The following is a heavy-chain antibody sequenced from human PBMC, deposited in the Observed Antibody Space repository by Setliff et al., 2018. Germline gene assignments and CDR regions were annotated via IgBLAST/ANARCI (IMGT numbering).Heavy chain of an antibody. J-gene: IGHJ4*02. V-gene: IGHV4-39*07. D-gene: IGHD3-3*01. CDR3: ARRETYYNFWSGYYAY. Sequence: PSETLSLTCTVSGGSISSSRYYWGWIRQPPGKGLEWIGSINYSGSTYYNPSLKSRVTISVDTSKNQFSLKLSSVTAADTAVYYCARRETYYNFWSGYYAYWGQGTLVTVSS. CDR2: INYSGST. CDR1: GGSISSSRYY.